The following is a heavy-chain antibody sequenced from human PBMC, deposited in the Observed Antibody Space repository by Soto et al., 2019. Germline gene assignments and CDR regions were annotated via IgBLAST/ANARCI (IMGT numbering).Heavy chain of an antibody. Sequence: QVQLVESGGGVVQPGRSLRLSCAASGFTFSSYAMHWVRQAPGKGLEWVAVISYDGSNKYYADSVKGRFTISRDNSKNTLYLQMNSLRAEDTAVYYCSRGDYGDYLFDPWCQGTLVTVSS. D-gene: IGHD4-17*01. CDR1: GFTFSSYA. CDR2: ISYDGSNK. J-gene: IGHJ5*02. V-gene: IGHV3-30-3*01. CDR3: SRGDYGDYLFDP.